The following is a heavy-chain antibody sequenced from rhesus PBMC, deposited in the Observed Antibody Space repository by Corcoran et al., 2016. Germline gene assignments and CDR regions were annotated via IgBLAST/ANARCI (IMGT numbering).Heavy chain of an antibody. D-gene: IGHD1-44*02. CDR3: ASLGRNDAFDF. J-gene: IGHJ3*01. Sequence: QVQLQVSGPGLVKPLETLSVTCAVYGCSISTSYWSWICQGPGKGLEWIGYIYGGGSSTTYNPSLKIRVTLSVDTSKNQLSLKLSSVTAADTAVYYCASLGRNDAFDFWGQGLRVTVSS. CDR1: GCSISTSY. CDR2: IYGGGSST. V-gene: IGHV4-169*02.